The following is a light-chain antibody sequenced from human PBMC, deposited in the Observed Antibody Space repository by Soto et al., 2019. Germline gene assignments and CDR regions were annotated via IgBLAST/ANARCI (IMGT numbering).Light chain of an antibody. CDR1: QRVSSSY. J-gene: IGKJ2*01. CDR2: GAS. CDR3: QQYEA. V-gene: IGKV3-20*01. Sequence: EIVLTQSPGTLSLSPGESATLSCRASQRVSSSYFAWYQQKPGQAPRLLIYGASRRATDIPDRFTGSGSGTDFTLTLTRLEPEDFAVYYCQQYEAFGQGTKLEIK.